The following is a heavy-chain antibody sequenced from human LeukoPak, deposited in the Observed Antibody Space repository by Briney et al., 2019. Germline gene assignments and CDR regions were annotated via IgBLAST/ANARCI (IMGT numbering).Heavy chain of an antibody. CDR1: GFTSSSYW. CDR3: ARGGYDSSGYYRPYYFDY. Sequence: PRGSLRLSCAASGFTSSSYWMSWVRQAPGKGLEWVANIKQDGSEKYYVDSVKGRFTISRDNAKNSLYLQMNSLRAEDTAVYYCARGGYDSSGYYRPYYFDYWGQGTLVTVSS. CDR2: IKQDGSEK. D-gene: IGHD3-22*01. V-gene: IGHV3-7*01. J-gene: IGHJ4*02.